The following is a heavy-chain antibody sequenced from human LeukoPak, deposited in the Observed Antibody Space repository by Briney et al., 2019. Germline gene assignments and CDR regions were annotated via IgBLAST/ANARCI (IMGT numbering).Heavy chain of an antibody. CDR3: ARRLLWFGRRGPHAFDI. CDR2: IYYSGST. Sequence: PSETLSLTCTVSGGSISSYYWSWIRQPPGKGLEWIGYIYYSGSTNYSPSLKSRVTISVDTSKNQFSLKLSSVTAADTAVYYCARRLLWFGRRGPHAFDIWGQGTMVTVSS. CDR1: GGSISSYY. V-gene: IGHV4-59*08. D-gene: IGHD3-10*01. J-gene: IGHJ3*02.